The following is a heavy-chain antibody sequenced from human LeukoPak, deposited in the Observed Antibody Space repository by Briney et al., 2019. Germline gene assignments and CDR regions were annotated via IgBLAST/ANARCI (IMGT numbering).Heavy chain of an antibody. D-gene: IGHD3-22*01. CDR2: IYYSGST. V-gene: IGHV4-31*03. CDR1: GGSISSGGYY. Sequence: SQTLSLTCTVSGGSISSGGYYWSWIRQHPGKGLEWIGYIYYSGSTYYNPSLKSRVTISVDTSKNQFSLKLSSVTAADTAVYYCARRSYFGSGYLRRYYYGMDVWGQGTTVTVSS. J-gene: IGHJ6*02. CDR3: ARRSYFGSGYLRRYYYGMDV.